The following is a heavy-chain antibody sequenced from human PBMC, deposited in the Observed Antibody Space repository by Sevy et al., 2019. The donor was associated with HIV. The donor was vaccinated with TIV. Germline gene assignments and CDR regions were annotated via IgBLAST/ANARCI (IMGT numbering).Heavy chain of an antibody. CDR2: INGDGSRT. D-gene: IGHD3-16*02. CDR3: ARDVQLYGSRNRYTAFFDP. J-gene: IGHJ5*02. CDR1: GFTFSSYW. Sequence: RGYLRLSCAASGFTFSSYWMHWVRQGPGRGLVRVSRINGDGSRTDYADSVKGRFSLSRDNARNTLFLQMNSLRAEDTAAYNCARDVQLYGSRNRYTAFFDPWGQGTLVSVSS. V-gene: IGHV3-74*01.